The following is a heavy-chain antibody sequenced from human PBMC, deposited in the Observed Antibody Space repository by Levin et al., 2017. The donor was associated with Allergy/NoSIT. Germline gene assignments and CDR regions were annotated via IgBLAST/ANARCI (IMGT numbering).Heavy chain of an antibody. CDR1: GFTFSNYW. J-gene: IGHJ6*02. D-gene: IGHD3-9*01. CDR3: ARDSFDNNYYYGMDV. Sequence: GGSLRLSCAASGFTFSNYWMHWVRQAPGKGLVWVSRINTDGSSTSYADSVRGRFTFSRENAKNTLYLQMNSLRAEDTAVYYCARDSFDNNYYYGMDVWGQGTTVTGSS. V-gene: IGHV3-74*01. CDR2: INTDGSST.